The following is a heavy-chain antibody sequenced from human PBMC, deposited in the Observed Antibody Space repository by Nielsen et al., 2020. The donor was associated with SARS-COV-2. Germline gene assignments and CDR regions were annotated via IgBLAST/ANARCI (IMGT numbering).Heavy chain of an antibody. Sequence: WIRQSPSRGLEWLGRTYYRSKWYNDYAVSVKSRITINPDTSKNQFSLHLNSVTPEDTAVYYCAREGMVRGVIIWYGMDVWGQGTTVTVSS. V-gene: IGHV6-1*01. CDR3: AREGMVRGVIIWYGMDV. D-gene: IGHD3-10*01. CDR2: TYYRSKWYN. J-gene: IGHJ6*02.